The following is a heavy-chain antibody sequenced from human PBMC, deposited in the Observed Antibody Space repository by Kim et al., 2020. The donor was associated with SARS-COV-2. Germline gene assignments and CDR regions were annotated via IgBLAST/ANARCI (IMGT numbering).Heavy chain of an antibody. V-gene: IGHV1-8*01. D-gene: IGHD1-26*01. CDR1: GYTFTSYD. CDR3: ARGVPLGGRKYYYYGMDV. CDR2: MNPNSGNT. J-gene: IGHJ6*02. Sequence: ASVKVSCKASGYTFTSYDINWVRQATGQGLEWMGWMNPNSGNTGYAQKFQGRVTMTRNTSISTAYMELSSLRSEDTAVYYCARGVPLGGRKYYYYGMDVWGQGTTVTVSS.